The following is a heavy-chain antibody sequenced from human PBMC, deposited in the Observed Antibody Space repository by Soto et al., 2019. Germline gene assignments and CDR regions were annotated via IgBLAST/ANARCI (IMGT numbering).Heavy chain of an antibody. Sequence: GGSLRLSCSASGFTFSSYAMHWVSQDTGKGLEYVSAISSNGGSTYYADSVKGRFTISRGNSKNTLYLQMSSLRAEDTAVYYCVKYRGQYDYVWGSCRGDAFDIWGQGTMVTVSS. CDR2: ISSNGGST. V-gene: IGHV3-64D*08. CDR1: GFTFSSYA. D-gene: IGHD3-16*02. CDR3: VKYRGQYDYVWGSCRGDAFDI. J-gene: IGHJ3*02.